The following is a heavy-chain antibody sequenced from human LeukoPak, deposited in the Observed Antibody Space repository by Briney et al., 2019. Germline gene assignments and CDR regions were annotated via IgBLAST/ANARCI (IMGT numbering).Heavy chain of an antibody. Sequence: ASVKVSCKASGYTFTSYGISWVRQAHGQGLEWMGWISAYNGNTNYAQKFQGRVTMTTDTFTSIAYMELRSLRSDDTAMYHCARDTDTGNYYGSGSYYSPPGYWGQGTLVTVSS. CDR2: ISAYNGNT. J-gene: IGHJ4*02. D-gene: IGHD3-10*01. V-gene: IGHV1-18*01. CDR3: ARDTDTGNYYGSGSYYSPPGY. CDR1: GYTFTSYG.